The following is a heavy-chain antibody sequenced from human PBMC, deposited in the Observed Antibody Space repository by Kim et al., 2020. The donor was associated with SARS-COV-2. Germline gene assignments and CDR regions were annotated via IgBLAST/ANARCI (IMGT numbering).Heavy chain of an antibody. D-gene: IGHD4-17*01. CDR3: ARDRDDYGDCLNWFDP. Sequence: QGRVTITADESTSTAYMKLSSMRTEDTAVYYCARDRDDYGDCLNWFDPWGQGTLVTVSS. V-gene: IGHV1-69*01. J-gene: IGHJ5*02.